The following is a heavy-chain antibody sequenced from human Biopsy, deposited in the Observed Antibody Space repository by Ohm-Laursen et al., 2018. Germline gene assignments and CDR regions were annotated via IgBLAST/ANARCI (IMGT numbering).Heavy chain of an antibody. CDR2: VYYTGST. V-gene: IGHV4-59*01. CDR1: GDSISSYS. J-gene: IGHJ2*01. CDR3: ARDRGYYSDRTVPGYFDL. D-gene: IGHD3-22*01. Sequence: SETLSLTCTVSGDSISSYSWSWIRQPPGKGLEGIGYVYYTGSTDYNPSLQSRVTISVDTSKNHFSLRLRSVTPADTAIYYCARDRGYYSDRTVPGYFDLWGRGTLVTVSS.